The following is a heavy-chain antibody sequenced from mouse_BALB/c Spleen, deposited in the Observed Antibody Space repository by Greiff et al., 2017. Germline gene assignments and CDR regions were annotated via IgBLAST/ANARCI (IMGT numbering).Heavy chain of an antibody. CDR2: ISSGGSYT. CDR3: ARDRQSWFAY. CDR1: GFTFSSYA. J-gene: IGHJ3*01. Sequence: EVKLVESGGGLVKPGGSLKLSCAASGFTFSSYAMSWVRQSPEKRLEWVAEISSGGSYTYYPDTVTGRFTISRDNAKNTLYLEMSSLRSEDTAMYYCARDRQSWFAYWGQGTLVTVSA. V-gene: IGHV5-9-4*01.